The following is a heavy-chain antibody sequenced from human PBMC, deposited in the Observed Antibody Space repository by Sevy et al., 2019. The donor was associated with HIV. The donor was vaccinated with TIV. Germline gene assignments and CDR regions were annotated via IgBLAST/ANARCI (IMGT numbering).Heavy chain of an antibody. J-gene: IGHJ4*02. Sequence: RGSLRLSCSASGFTFSSYTMIWVRQAPGRGLEWVSASSGTGSYIYYADSVKDRFTISRDNAKNLLYLQMNSLRAEDTAVYYCARDHGYCSGGSCYSGGYWGQGTLVTVSS. CDR2: SSGTGSYI. V-gene: IGHV3-21*06. CDR1: GFTFSSYT. D-gene: IGHD2-15*01. CDR3: ARDHGYCSGGSCYSGGY.